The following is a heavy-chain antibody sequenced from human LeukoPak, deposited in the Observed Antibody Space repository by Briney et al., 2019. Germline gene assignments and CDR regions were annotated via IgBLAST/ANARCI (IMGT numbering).Heavy chain of an antibody. Sequence: ASVKVSCKASGYTYTTYGVTWVRQAPGQGPEWMGWISAYNGDTNYAQKLQGRVTMTTDTSTNTAYMELRSLRSDDTAVYYCARDKAVYYGSGLRLDYWGQGTLVTVSS. CDR3: ARDKAVYYGSGLRLDY. CDR2: ISAYNGDT. D-gene: IGHD3-10*01. J-gene: IGHJ4*02. V-gene: IGHV1-18*01. CDR1: GYTYTTYG.